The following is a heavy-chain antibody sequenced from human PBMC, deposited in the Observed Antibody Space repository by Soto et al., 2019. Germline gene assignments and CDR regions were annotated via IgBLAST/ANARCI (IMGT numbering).Heavy chain of an antibody. J-gene: IGHJ4*02. D-gene: IGHD4-17*01. V-gene: IGHV2-5*02. Sequence: QITLKESGPTLVKPTQTLTLICTLSEFSLSTGGVGVGWIRQSPGKALEWLAVIYWDDVKHYSPSLERRLTITKDTSESEVVLTMTNMDPVDTATYYCARKGSGDYALDYWGQGILVTVSS. CDR2: IYWDDVK. CDR3: ARKGSGDYALDY. CDR1: EFSLSTGGVG.